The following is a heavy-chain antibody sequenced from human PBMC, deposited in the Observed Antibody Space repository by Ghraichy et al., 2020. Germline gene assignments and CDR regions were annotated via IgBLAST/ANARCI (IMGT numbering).Heavy chain of an antibody. CDR1: GFSLTTSGVG. V-gene: IGHV2-5*02. D-gene: IGHD2-2*01. CDR2: IYWDDYK. CDR3: AKSVRYQLGEWGFFDN. J-gene: IGHJ4*02. Sequence: SVPTLVKPTQTLTLTCTFSGFSLTTSGVGVGWIRQPPGKALEWLAVIYWDDYKRYSPSLKSRVTITKDTPKNQVVLTMTNMDPEDTATYFCAKSVRYQLGEWGFFDNWGQGTPVTVSS.